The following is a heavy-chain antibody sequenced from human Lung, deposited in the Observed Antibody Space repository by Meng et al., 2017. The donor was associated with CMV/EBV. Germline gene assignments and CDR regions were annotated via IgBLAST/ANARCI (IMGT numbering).Heavy chain of an antibody. V-gene: IGHV3-53*01. CDR2: IYTDGYT. CDR3: AREGYCSSTTGSSYYDDGMDV. D-gene: IGHD2-2*01. Sequence: GGSLRLXCVASGFTVRNNYMSWVRQAPGKGLEWVSVIYTDGYTYYADTVTGRFTISRDNAKDTLYRQMNSRRAEDAAVCYCAREGYCSSTTGSSYYDDGMDVWGQGTTVTVSS. J-gene: IGHJ6*01. CDR1: GFTVRNNY.